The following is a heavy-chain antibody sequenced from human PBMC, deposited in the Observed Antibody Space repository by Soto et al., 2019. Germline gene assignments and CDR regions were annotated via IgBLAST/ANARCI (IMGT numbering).Heavy chain of an antibody. CDR3: AHTFFGELLYLKSSEFDY. J-gene: IGHJ4*02. Sequence: SGPTLVNPTQTLTLTCTFSGFSLSTSGVGVGWIRQPPGKALEWLALIYWDDDKRYSPSLKSRLTITKDTSKNQVVLTMTNMDPVDTATYYCAHTFFGELLYLKSSEFDYWGQGTLVTVSS. V-gene: IGHV2-5*02. CDR1: GFSLSTSGVG. D-gene: IGHD3-10*01. CDR2: IYWDDDK.